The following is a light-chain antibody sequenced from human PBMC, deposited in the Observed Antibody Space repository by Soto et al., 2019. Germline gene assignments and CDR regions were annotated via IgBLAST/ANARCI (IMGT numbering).Light chain of an antibody. Sequence: DIKMNQTPSTLSAYVGDRVTITCRASQSISTWLAWYQHKPGKAPNLLIYKASNLESGVPSRFSGSGYGTEFTLTISSLQPDDFTTYYCQQYDSYPYTFGQGTKVDIK. CDR3: QQYDSYPYT. CDR2: KAS. V-gene: IGKV1-5*03. CDR1: QSISTW. J-gene: IGKJ2*01.